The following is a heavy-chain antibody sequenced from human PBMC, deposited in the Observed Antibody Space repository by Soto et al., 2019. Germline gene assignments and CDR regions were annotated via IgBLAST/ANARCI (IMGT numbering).Heavy chain of an antibody. D-gene: IGHD6-13*01. CDR2: ISSSSSTI. J-gene: IGHJ5*02. CDR3: ARGSSSWSIWFDP. Sequence: EVQLVESGGGLVQPGGSLRLSCAASGFTFSSYSMNWVRQAPGKGLEWVSYISSSSSTIYYADSVKGRFTISRDNAKNSLYLQMNSRRAEDTAVYYCARGSSSWSIWFDPWGQGTLVTVSS. CDR1: GFTFSSYS. V-gene: IGHV3-48*01.